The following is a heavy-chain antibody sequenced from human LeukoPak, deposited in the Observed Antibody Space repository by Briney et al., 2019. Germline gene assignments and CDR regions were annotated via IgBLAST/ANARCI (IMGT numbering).Heavy chain of an antibody. CDR1: GFTFTTYT. D-gene: IGHD2-21*02. Sequence: GESLRLSCAASGFTFTTYTMNWVRQAPGKGLEWVSSISSGSTYIYYADSVKGRFTISRDNAKNSLYLQMNSLRAEDTAVYYCARDMSAFCGGDCPPGYWGQGTLVTVSS. CDR2: ISSGSTYI. V-gene: IGHV3-21*01. CDR3: ARDMSAFCGGDCPPGY. J-gene: IGHJ4*02.